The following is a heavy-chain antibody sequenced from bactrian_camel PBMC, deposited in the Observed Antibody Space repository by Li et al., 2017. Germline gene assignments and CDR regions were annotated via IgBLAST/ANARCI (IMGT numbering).Heavy chain of an antibody. CDR2: SYIDGRIT. CDR1: GYPIGFLGFC. J-gene: IGHJ4*01. D-gene: IGHD6*01. V-gene: IGHV3S63*01. Sequence: VQLVESGGGSVQAGGTLTLSCEASGYPIGFLGFCMGWFRQAPGKEREGVAVSYIDGRITSYADSMKGRFTLSRDDAKNTVYLQMNSLKPEDTAMYICAAELPSDGTCRWVYFNYYGQGTQVTV. CDR3: AAELPSDGTCRWVYFNY.